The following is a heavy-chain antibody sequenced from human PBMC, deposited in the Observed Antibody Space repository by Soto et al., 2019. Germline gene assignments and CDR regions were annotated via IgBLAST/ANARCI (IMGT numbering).Heavy chain of an antibody. J-gene: IGHJ4*02. CDR2: MNPNSGKT. CDR3: ARLGATPGSDY. CDR1: GYAFTSYD. V-gene: IGHV1-8*01. Sequence: ASVKVSCKASGYAFTSYDINWGGQATGEGLEWMGWMNPNSGKTGYAQKFQGRVTMTRNTSISTAYMELSRLRSEDTAVYYCARLGATPGSDYWGEGILLTLSS.